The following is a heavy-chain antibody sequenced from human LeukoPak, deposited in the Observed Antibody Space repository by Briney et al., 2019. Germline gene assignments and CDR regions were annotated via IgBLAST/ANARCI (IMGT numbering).Heavy chain of an antibody. CDR3: AKDRVAVAGTADY. Sequence: GGSLRLSCAASGFTFDDYAMHWVRQAPGKGLEWVSLISGDGGSTYYADSVKGRFTISRDNSKNSLYLQMNSLRTEDTALYYWAKDRVAVAGTADYWGQGTLVTVSS. D-gene: IGHD6-19*01. CDR2: ISGDGGST. V-gene: IGHV3-43*02. CDR1: GFTFDDYA. J-gene: IGHJ4*02.